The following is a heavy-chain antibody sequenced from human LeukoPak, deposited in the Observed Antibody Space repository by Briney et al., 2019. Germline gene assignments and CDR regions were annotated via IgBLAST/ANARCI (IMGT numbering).Heavy chain of an antibody. V-gene: IGHV7-4-1*02. CDR3: LRGIDTTGYFNY. D-gene: IGHD3-22*01. CDR1: GYTFTTYP. Sequence: ASVSVSFTASGYTFTTYPINWVRQAPGQGLEWVGWIDTNTGSPTYAQGLTGQFVFSLDTSVSTAFLQINSLKAEDTALYCCLRGIDTTGYFNYWGQGTLVTVSS. CDR2: IDTNTGSP. J-gene: IGHJ4*02.